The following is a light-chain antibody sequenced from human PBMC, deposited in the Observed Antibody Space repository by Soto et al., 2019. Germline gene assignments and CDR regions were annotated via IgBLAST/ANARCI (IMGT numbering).Light chain of an antibody. CDR2: SDT. CDR1: NSNIGAGYD. Sequence: QSVLTQPPSVSGAPGQGVTISCTGSNSNIGAGYDVHWYQQLPGTAPKLLIHSDTQRPSGVPDRFSGSKSGTSASLAISGLRSEDEADYYCAAWDDSLNGVVFGGGTKLTVL. CDR3: AAWDDSLNGVV. J-gene: IGLJ2*01. V-gene: IGLV1-47*02.